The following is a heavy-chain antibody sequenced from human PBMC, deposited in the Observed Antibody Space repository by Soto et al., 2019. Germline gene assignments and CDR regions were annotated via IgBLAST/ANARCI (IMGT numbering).Heavy chain of an antibody. V-gene: IGHV4-30-4*01. Sequence: SETLSLTCAVYGGSFSGYYWSWIRQPPGKGLEWIGYIYYSGSTYYNPSLKSRVTISVDTSKNQFSLKLSSVTAADTAVYYCARAGEYYYGRMDVWGQGTTVTVSS. D-gene: IGHD3-10*01. CDR3: ARAGEYYYGRMDV. CDR1: GGSFSGYY. J-gene: IGHJ6*02. CDR2: IYYSGST.